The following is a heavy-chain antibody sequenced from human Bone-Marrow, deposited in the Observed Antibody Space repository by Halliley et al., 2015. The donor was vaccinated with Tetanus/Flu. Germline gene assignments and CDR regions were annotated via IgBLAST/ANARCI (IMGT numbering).Heavy chain of an antibody. D-gene: IGHD3-16*01. CDR3: ARVNLGGADQIDY. V-gene: IGHV4-61*01. CDR2: IYYSGST. J-gene: IGHJ4*02. CDR1: GGSVSSGSHY. Sequence: TLSLTCTVSGGSVSSGSHYWSWMRQPPGKGLEWIGNIYYSGSTNYEPSLKSRVTISLDTPKNQFSLKLNSLTAADTAVYFCARVNLGGADQIDYWGQGTLVTVSS.